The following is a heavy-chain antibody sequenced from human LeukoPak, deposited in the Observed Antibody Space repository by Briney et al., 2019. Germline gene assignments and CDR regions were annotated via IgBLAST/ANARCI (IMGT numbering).Heavy chain of an antibody. CDR1: GFTFSSYS. CDR2: ISSSRSTI. Sequence: GGSLRLSCAASGFTFSSYSMNWVRQAPGKGLEWVSYISSSRSTIYYIDSVRGRFTISRDNAKNSLYLQMNSLRAEDTAVYYCASDSSSSFDYWGQGTLVTVSS. J-gene: IGHJ4*02. CDR3: ASDSSSSFDY. V-gene: IGHV3-48*01. D-gene: IGHD6-6*01.